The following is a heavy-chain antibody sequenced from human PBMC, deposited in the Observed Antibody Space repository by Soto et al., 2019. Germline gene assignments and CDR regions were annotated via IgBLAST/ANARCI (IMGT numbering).Heavy chain of an antibody. D-gene: IGHD5-18*01. V-gene: IGHV4-34*01. CDR1: DGSIIGYY. CDR2: INHSGST. CDR3: ASDRGYAAHAFFNY. Sequence: LQPLSLTYSVYDGSIIGYYGSCISQTPGKGLEWIGEINHSGSTNYNPSLKSRVTISVDTSKNQFSLKLSSVTAADTAVYYCASDRGYAAHAFFNYWGQGTPVTAP. J-gene: IGHJ4*02.